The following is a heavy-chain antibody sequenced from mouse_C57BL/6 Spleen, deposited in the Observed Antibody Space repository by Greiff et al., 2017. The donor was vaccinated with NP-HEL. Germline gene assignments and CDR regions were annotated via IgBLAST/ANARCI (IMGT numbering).Heavy chain of an antibody. J-gene: IGHJ3*01. V-gene: IGHV5-17*01. CDR2: ISSGSSTI. Sequence: DVHLVESGGGLVKPGGSLKLSCAASGFTFSDYGMHWVRQAPEKGLEWVAYISSGSSTIYYADTVKGRFTISRDNAKNTLFLQMTSLRSEDTAMDYCARDYGSSYGFAYWGEGTLVTVSA. D-gene: IGHD1-1*01. CDR1: GFTFSDYG. CDR3: ARDYGSSYGFAY.